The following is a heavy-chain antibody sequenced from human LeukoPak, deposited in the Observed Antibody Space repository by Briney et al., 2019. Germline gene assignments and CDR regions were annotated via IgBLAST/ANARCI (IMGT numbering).Heavy chain of an antibody. CDR3: ARDGNTGTFDY. D-gene: IGHD2/OR15-2a*01. Sequence: SETLSLTCTVSSGSISTSNYYWGWVRQPPGKALEWIGNIFYSGSTYYSPSLKSRVTISVDTSKNQFSLKLSSVTAADTAVYYCARDGNTGTFDYWGQGTLVTVSS. CDR1: SGSISTSNYY. V-gene: IGHV4-39*07. J-gene: IGHJ4*02. CDR2: IFYSGST.